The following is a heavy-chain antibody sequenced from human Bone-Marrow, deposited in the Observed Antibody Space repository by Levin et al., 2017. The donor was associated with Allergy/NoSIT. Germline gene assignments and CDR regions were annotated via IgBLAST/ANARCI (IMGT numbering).Heavy chain of an antibody. CDR2: IKGDGSST. CDR1: GFTFSNYW. Sequence: GGSLRLSCAASGFTFSNYWMHWVRQGPGKGLVWVSCIKGDGSSTRYADSVRGRFTVSRDNARNTLYLQMNGLRAEDTAVYYCVRVLAYSGYETHLDYWGQGALVTVAS. V-gene: IGHV3-74*01. CDR3: VRVLAYSGYETHLDY. D-gene: IGHD5-12*01. J-gene: IGHJ4*02.